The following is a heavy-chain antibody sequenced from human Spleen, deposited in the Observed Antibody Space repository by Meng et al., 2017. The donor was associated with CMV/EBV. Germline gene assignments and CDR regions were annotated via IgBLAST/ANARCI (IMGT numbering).Heavy chain of an antibody. D-gene: IGHD2-2*01. CDR1: GYTFTDYY. V-gene: IGHV1-2*02. Sequence: ASVKVSCKASGYTFTDYYMHWVRQAPGQGLEWMGWINPKRGGTDYAQKFQGRVTMTRDTFITTAYMEVSRLRSDDTAVYYCARERYLVPAASPDYYYYGMDVWGQGTTVTVSS. CDR3: ARERYLVPAASPDYYYYGMDV. J-gene: IGHJ6*02. CDR2: INPKRGGT.